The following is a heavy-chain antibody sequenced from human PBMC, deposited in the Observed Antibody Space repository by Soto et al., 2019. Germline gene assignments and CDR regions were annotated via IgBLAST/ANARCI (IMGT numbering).Heavy chain of an antibody. D-gene: IGHD2-15*01. Sequence: GGSLRLSCAASGFRFSTHAMHWVRQAPGKGLEWVAFISNDGSTKLYADSVRGRFTISRENPKKTLYLEVNSLRGEDTAVYYCARDTSSVAPFDYWGQGILVTVSS. CDR1: GFRFSTHA. CDR2: ISNDGSTK. V-gene: IGHV3-30-3*01. J-gene: IGHJ4*02. CDR3: ARDTSSVAPFDY.